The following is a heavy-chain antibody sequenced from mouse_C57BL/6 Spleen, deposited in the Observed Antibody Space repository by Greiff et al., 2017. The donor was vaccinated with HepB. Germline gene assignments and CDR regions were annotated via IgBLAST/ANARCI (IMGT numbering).Heavy chain of an antibody. V-gene: IGHV1-82*01. D-gene: IGHD1-1*01. CDR3: ARATVVARNYLDS. CDR2: IYPGDGDT. J-gene: IGHJ2*01. CDR1: GYAFSSSW. Sequence: VQLQQSGPELVKPGASVKISCKASGYAFSSSWMNWVKQRPGKGLEWIGRIYPGDGDTNYNGKYRGKATLTADKSSSTAYLQLSSLTSEDSAVYFCARATVVARNYLDSWGQGTTLTVSS.